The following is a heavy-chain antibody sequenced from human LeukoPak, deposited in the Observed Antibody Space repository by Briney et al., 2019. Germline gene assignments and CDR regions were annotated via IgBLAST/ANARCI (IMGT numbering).Heavy chain of an antibody. D-gene: IGHD2-15*01. CDR1: GFTFSSYG. J-gene: IGHJ4*02. CDR3: AKPLRYCSGGSCSLIDY. CDR2: ISYDGSSK. V-gene: IGHV3-30*18. Sequence: GRSLRLSCAASGFTFSSYGMHWVRQAPGKGLEWVALISYDGSSKYYADSVKGRFTISRDNSKNTLYLQMNSLRAEDTAVYYCAKPLRYCSGGSCSLIDYWGQGTLVTVSS.